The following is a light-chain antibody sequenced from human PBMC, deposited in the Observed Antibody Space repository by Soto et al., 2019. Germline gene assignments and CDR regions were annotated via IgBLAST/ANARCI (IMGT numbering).Light chain of an antibody. V-gene: IGKV3-15*01. CDR3: QINTKGPPVS. J-gene: IGKJ4*01. CDR1: QTISND. Sequence: EVVMTQSPATVSVSPGEGVTLSCRACQTISNDLAWYQQKPGQAPRLLIYGASTMAAGVPARFSGGGSGTNFSRTLSSLHSENFAFYYHQINTKGPPVSFAGGTK. CDR2: GAS.